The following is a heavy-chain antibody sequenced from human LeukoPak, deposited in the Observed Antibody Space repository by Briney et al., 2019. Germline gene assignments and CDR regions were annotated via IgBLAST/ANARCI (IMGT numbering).Heavy chain of an antibody. CDR3: ARGGFYCGGDCYVDY. J-gene: IGHJ4*02. CDR2: INHSGST. V-gene: IGHV4-34*01. CDR1: GGSFSGYY. D-gene: IGHD2-21*02. Sequence: SETLSLTCAVYGGSFSGYYWSWIRQPPGKGLEWIAEINHSGSTNYNPSLKSRVTISVDTSKNQFSLRLSSVTAADTAVYYCARGGFYCGGDCYVDYWGQGTLVTVSS.